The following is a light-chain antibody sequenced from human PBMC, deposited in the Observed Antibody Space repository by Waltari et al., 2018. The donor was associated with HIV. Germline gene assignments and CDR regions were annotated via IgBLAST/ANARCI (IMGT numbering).Light chain of an antibody. V-gene: IGLV1-40*01. CDR3: QSYDSSLSGSGV. CDR1: RPPIGAGYA. CDR2: GNS. J-gene: IGLJ3*02. Sequence: QSVLPPPPSVSRAPGQRVNISFTGTRPPIGAGYAVHWYQQLPGTAPKLLIYGNSNRPSGVPDRFSGSKSGTSASLAITGLQAEDEADYYCQSYDSSLSGSGVFGGGTKLTVL.